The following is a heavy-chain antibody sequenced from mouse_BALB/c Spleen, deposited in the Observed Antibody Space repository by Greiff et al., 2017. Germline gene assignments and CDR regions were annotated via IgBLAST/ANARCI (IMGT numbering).Heavy chain of an antibody. CDR1: GYTFTDYE. J-gene: IGHJ3*01. CDR2: IDPETGGT. D-gene: IGHD2-4*01. Sequence: QVQLKESGAELVRPGASVTLSCKASGYTFTDYEMHWVKQTPVHGLEWIGAIDPETGGTAYNQKFKGKATLTADKSSSTAYMELRSLTSEDSAVYYCTLYYDYEGFAYWGQGTLVTVSA. CDR3: TLYYDYEGFAY. V-gene: IGHV1-15*01.